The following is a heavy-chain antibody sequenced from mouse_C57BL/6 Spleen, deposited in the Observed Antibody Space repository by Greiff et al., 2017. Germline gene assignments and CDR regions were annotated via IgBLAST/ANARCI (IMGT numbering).Heavy chain of an antibody. Sequence: QVQLQQPGAELVMPGASVKLSCKASGYTFTSYWMHWVKQRPGQGLEWIGEIDPSDSYTNYNQKFKGKSTLTVDKSSSTAYMQLSSLTSEDSAVYYCARGEYSNNAMDYWGQGTSVTVSS. V-gene: IGHV1-69*01. CDR3: ARGEYSNNAMDY. D-gene: IGHD2-5*01. J-gene: IGHJ4*01. CDR1: GYTFTSYW. CDR2: IDPSDSYT.